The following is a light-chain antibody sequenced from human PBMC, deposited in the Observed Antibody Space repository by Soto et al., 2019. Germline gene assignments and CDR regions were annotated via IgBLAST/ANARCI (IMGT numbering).Light chain of an antibody. V-gene: IGLV1-40*01. CDR3: QSYDSSLRVSV. CDR2: GNS. Sequence: QSVLTQPPSVSGAPGQRVTISCTGISSNIGAGYDVHWYQQLPGTAPKLLSYGNSNRPSGVPDRFSGSKSGTSASLAITGLQAEDEADYYCQSYDSSLRVSVFGGGTKLTGL. J-gene: IGLJ2*01. CDR1: SSNIGAGYD.